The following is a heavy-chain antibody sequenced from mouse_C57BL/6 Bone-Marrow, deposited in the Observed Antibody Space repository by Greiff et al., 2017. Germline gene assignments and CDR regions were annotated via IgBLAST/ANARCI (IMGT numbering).Heavy chain of an antibody. CDR1: GYTFTSYW. CDR3: ARDYYYGSLWYFDV. CDR2: IDPSDSYT. Sequence: VQLKQPGAELVMPGASVKLSCKASGYTFTSYWMHWVKQRPGHGLEWIGEIDPSDSYTNYNQKFKGKSTLTVDKSSSTAYMQLSSLTSDDAAVYYCARDYYYGSLWYFDVWGTGTTVTVSS. V-gene: IGHV1-69*01. D-gene: IGHD1-1*01. J-gene: IGHJ1*03.